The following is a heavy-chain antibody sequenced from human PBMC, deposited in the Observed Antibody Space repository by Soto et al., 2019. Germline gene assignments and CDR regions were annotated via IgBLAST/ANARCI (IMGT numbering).Heavy chain of an antibody. CDR1: GYTFTSYG. V-gene: IGHV1-18*01. D-gene: IGHD2-8*01. CDR2: ISAYNGNT. CDR3: AGDRGNIVLMVYAKSPSLDYFDY. Sequence: ASVKVSCKASGYTFTSYGISWVRQAPGQRLEWMGWISAYNGNTNYAQKLQGRVTMTTDTSTSTAYMELRSLRSDDTAVYYCAGDRGNIVLMVYAKSPSLDYFDYWGQGTLVTVS. J-gene: IGHJ4*02.